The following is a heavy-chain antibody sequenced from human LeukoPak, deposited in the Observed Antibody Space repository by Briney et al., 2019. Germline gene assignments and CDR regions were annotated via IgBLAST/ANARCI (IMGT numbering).Heavy chain of an antibody. CDR3: AGRKGSYFGD. V-gene: IGHV4-31*03. J-gene: IGHJ4*02. Sequence: PSQTLSLTCTVSGGSISSGGYSWSWIRQHPGKGLKWIGYIYYSGSTYYNPSLKSRVTISVDTSKNQFSLKLSSVTAADTAVYYCAGRKGSYFGDWGQGTLVTVSS. CDR2: IYYSGST. CDR1: GGSISSGGYS. D-gene: IGHD3-10*01.